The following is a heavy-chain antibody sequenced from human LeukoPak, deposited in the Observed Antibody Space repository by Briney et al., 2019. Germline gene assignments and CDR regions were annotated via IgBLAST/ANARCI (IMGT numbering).Heavy chain of an antibody. V-gene: IGHV3-23*01. CDR2: ISDSGGST. Sequence: PGESLRLSCAASGFTFSRYAMSWVRQAPGKGLEWVSAISDSGGSTNYADSVKGRFTISRDNSKNMLYLRMNSLRAEDTAIYYCAKDYRDSSGAYYYMDVWGKGTTVTVSS. CDR1: GFTFSRYA. J-gene: IGHJ6*03. D-gene: IGHD3-22*01. CDR3: AKDYRDSSGAYYYMDV.